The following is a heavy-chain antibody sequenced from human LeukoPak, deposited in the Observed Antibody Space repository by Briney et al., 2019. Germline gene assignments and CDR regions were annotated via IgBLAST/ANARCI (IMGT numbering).Heavy chain of an antibody. V-gene: IGHV4-34*01. D-gene: IGHD6-19*01. CDR3: ARGGPGYSSFL. CDR1: GGSFSVYY. CDR2: INHSGST. J-gene: IGHJ4*02. Sequence: PETLSLTCAVCGGSFSVYYWSWIRQPPGKGLEYIGEINHSGSTNYNPSLKSRVTISADTSKNQFSLILRSVTAADTAVYYCARGGPGYSSFLWGQGTLVSVSS.